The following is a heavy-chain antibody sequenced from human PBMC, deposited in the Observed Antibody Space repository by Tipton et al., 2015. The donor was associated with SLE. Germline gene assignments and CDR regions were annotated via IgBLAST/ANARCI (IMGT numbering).Heavy chain of an antibody. D-gene: IGHD3-9*01. CDR3: AREGPGRYFDWVKFDY. CDR1: GGSISSHY. V-gene: IGHV4-4*09. J-gene: IGHJ4*02. Sequence: TLSLTCTVSGGSISSHYWSWIRQPPGKGLEWIGYIYTSGSTNYNPSLKSRVTISVDTSKNQFSLKLSSVTAADTAVYYCAREGPGRYFDWVKFDYWGQGTLVTVSS. CDR2: IYTSGST.